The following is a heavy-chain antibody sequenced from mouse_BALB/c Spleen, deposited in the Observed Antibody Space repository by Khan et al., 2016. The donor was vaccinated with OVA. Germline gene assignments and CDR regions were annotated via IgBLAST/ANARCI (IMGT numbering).Heavy chain of an antibody. CDR1: GYSFTDYT. CDR2: INPYKGVS. J-gene: IGHJ3*01. D-gene: IGHD3-1*01. Sequence: EVQLQQSGPELVKPGDSMKISCKASGYSFTDYTLNWVKQSHGKTLEWIGLINPYKGVSNYNQKFKGKATLTVDKSSSTAYMELLSLTSEDSSVYYCASSGYGGFAYWGQGTLVTVSA. V-gene: IGHV1-18*01. CDR3: ASSGYGGFAY.